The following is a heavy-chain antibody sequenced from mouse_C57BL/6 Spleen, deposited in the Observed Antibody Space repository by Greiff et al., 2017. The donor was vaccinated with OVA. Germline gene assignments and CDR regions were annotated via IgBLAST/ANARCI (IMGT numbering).Heavy chain of an antibody. J-gene: IGHJ2*01. D-gene: IGHD1-1*01. CDR1: GYTFTSYW. CDR2: IHPNSGST. V-gene: IGHV1-64*01. CDR3: ARLNCGSSFFDY. Sequence: QVQLQQPGAELVKPGASVKLSCKASGYTFTSYWMHWVKQRPGQGLEWIGMIHPNSGSTNYNEKFKSKATLTVDKSSSTAYMQLSSLTSEDSAVYYCARLNCGSSFFDYWGQGTTLTVSS.